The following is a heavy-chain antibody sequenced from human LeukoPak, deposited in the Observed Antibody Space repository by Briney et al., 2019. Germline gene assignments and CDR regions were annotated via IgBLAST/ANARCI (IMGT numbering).Heavy chain of an antibody. D-gene: IGHD3-16*02. V-gene: IGHV1-69*13. CDR2: IIPIFGTA. CDR3: ARDRKDYVWGSYRDFDY. J-gene: IGHJ4*02. Sequence: RASVKVSCKASGGTFSSYAISWVRQAPGQGLEWMGGIIPIFGTANYAQKFQGRVTITADESTSTAYMELSSLRSEDTAVYYCARDRKDYVWGSYRDFDYWGQGTLVTVSS. CDR1: GGTFSSYA.